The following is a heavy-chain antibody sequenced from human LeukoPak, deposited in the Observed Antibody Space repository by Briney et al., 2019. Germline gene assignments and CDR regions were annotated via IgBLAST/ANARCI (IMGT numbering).Heavy chain of an antibody. CDR2: INPNSGGT. CDR3: ARAPEWDGYYDSSGYYRGWFDP. Sequence: ASVKVSCKASGYTFTGYYMHWVRQAPGQGLEWMGWINPNSGGTNYAQKFQGRVTMTRDTSISTAYMELSRLRSDDTAVYYCARAPEWDGYYDSSGYYRGWFDPWGQGTLVTVSS. CDR1: GYTFTGYY. J-gene: IGHJ5*02. D-gene: IGHD3-22*01. V-gene: IGHV1-2*02.